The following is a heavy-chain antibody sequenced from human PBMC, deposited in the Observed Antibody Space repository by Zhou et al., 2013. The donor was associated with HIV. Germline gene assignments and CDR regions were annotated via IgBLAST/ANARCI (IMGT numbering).Heavy chain of an antibody. J-gene: IGHJ2*01. CDR1: GYTFTSKG. CDR2: INPNSGGT. V-gene: IGHV1-2*02. Sequence: QVQLVQSGAEVKKPGASVKVSCKASGYTFTSKGISWVRQAPGQGLEWMGWINPNSGGTNYAQKFQGRVTMTRDTSISTAYMELSRLRSDDTAVYYCARANHCSSTSCYSSWYFDLWGRGTLVTVSS. D-gene: IGHD2-2*02. CDR3: ARANHCSSTSCYSSWYFDL.